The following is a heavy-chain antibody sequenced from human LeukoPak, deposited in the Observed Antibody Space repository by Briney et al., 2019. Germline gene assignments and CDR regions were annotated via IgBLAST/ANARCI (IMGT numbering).Heavy chain of an antibody. V-gene: IGHV3-7*01. J-gene: IGHJ4*02. CDR2: IKQDGSEK. CDR1: AFTFSSFW. CDR3: TSRGGSYPDY. Sequence: GGSLRLSCAASAFTFSSFWMSWVRQAPGKVLEWVANIKQDGSEKYYVDSVKGRFTISRDNAKNSLYLQMNSLRAEDTAVYYCTSRGGSYPDYWGQGTLVTVSS. D-gene: IGHD1-26*01.